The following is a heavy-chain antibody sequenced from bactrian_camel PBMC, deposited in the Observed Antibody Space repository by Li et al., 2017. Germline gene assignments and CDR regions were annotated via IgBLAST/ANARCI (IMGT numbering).Heavy chain of an antibody. CDR2: FSSDGSST. CDR1: GFTFSIYA. D-gene: IGHD8*01. CDR3: ATRNFVAYMY. V-gene: IGHV3-2*01. J-gene: IGHJ4*01. Sequence: HVQLVESGGGLVQPGGSLRLSCAASGFTFSIYAMSWVRQAPGKGLEWVSTFSSDGSSTSYADSVKGRFTISRDDAKNTVALQMNSLKAEDTALYYCATRNFVAYMYWGQGTQVTVS.